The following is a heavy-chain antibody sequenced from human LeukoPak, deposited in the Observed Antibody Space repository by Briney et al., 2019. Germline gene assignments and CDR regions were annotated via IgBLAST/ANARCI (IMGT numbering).Heavy chain of an antibody. CDR2: ISGSGGST. CDR1: GFTFSSYA. CDR3: AKDPMVRGLVGY. J-gene: IGHJ4*02. Sequence: GGSLRLSCAASGFTFSSYAMSWVRQAPGKGLEWVSAISGSGGSTYYADSVKGRFTISRDNSKNTLYLQKNSLRAEDTAVYYCAKDPMVRGLVGYWGQGTLVTVSS. V-gene: IGHV3-23*01. D-gene: IGHD3-10*01.